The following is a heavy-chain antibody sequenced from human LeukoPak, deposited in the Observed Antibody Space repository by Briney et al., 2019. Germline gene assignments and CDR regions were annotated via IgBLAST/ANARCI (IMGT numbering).Heavy chain of an antibody. CDR1: GYTFTGYY. CDR2: INPNSGGT. V-gene: IGHV1-2*04. Sequence: ASVKVSCKASGYTFTGYYMHWARQAPGQGLEWMGWINPNSGGTNYAQKFQGWVTMTRDTSISTAYMELSRLRSDDTAVYYCARVSGWYEAWDYFDYWGQGTLVTVSS. CDR3: ARVSGWYEAWDYFDY. J-gene: IGHJ4*02. D-gene: IGHD6-19*01.